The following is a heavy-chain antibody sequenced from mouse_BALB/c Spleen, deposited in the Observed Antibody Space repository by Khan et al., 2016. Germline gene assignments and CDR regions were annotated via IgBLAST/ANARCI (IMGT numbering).Heavy chain of an antibody. J-gene: IGHJ3*01. V-gene: IGHV4-1*02. CDR1: GFDFSRYW. Sequence: EVQLVESGGGLVQPGGSLKLSCVASGFDFSRYWMSWVRQAPGNGLEWIGEINPDSSTINYTPSLKDKFIISRDNAKNTLYLQMSKVRSEDTALYYCARLHYYGRFAYWGQGTLVTVSA. CDR2: INPDSSTI. D-gene: IGHD1-2*01. CDR3: ARLHYYGRFAY.